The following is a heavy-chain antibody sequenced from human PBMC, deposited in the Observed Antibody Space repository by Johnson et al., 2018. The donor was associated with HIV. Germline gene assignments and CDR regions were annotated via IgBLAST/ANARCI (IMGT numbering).Heavy chain of an antibody. CDR2: ISYDGSNK. V-gene: IGHV3-30*14. Sequence: QVQLVESGGGVVQPGRSLRLSCAASGFTFSSYAMHWVRQAPGKGLEWVAVISYDGSNKYYADSVKGRFTISRDNSNNTLYLKMNSLRAEDTAVYYCARHKAVADAFDIWGQGTVVTVSS. D-gene: IGHD6-19*01. J-gene: IGHJ3*02. CDR3: ARHKAVADAFDI. CDR1: GFTFSSYA.